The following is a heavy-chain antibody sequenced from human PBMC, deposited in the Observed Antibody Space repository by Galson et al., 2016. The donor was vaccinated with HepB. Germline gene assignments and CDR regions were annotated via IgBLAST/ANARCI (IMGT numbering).Heavy chain of an antibody. Sequence: ETLSLTCAVSGGSISSSNWWSWVRQAPGKGLEWVANINQGGSEENSLDSMKGRFTISRDNAKTSLFLQINSLRAEDAAVYYCARDLSFGGGSTWYDVMDVWGQGTTVTVSS. CDR3: ARDLSFGGGSTWYDVMDV. CDR1: GSISSSNW. CDR2: INQGGSEE. V-gene: IGHV3-7*05. J-gene: IGHJ6*02. D-gene: IGHD3-10*01.